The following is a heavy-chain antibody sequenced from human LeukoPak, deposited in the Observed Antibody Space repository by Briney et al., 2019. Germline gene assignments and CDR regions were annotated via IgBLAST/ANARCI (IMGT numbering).Heavy chain of an antibody. Sequence: GASVKVSCKASGYTFTGYYMHWVRQAPGQGLEWMGWSNPNSGGTNYAQKFQGRVNMTRDTCISTAYMELSRLRSDDTAVYYCARDSGYYYDSSGYYRKGPFDYWGQGTLVTVSS. D-gene: IGHD3-22*01. J-gene: IGHJ4*02. V-gene: IGHV1-2*02. CDR2: SNPNSGGT. CDR1: GYTFTGYY. CDR3: ARDSGYYYDSSGYYRKGPFDY.